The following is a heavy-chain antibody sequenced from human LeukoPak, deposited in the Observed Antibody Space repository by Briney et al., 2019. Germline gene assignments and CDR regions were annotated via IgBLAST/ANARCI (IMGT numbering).Heavy chain of an antibody. V-gene: IGHV4-31*03. J-gene: IGHJ5*02. D-gene: IGHD6-13*01. CDR1: GGSISSGNYY. CDR2: ISTSGST. Sequence: SEALSLTCTVSGGSISSGNYYWSWIRQHPGKGLEWIGYISTSGSTYYNPSLKSRVSISLDTSNNQFSLKLTSVTAADTAVYYCARGWQQLANWFDPWGQGALVTVSS. CDR3: ARGWQQLANWFDP.